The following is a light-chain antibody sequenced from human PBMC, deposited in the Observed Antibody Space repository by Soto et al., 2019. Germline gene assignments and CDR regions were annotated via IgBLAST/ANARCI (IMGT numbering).Light chain of an antibody. V-gene: IGKV3-20*01. CDR2: DAS. J-gene: IGKJ5*01. CDR3: QQYGSSPPIT. CDR1: QSVSSY. Sequence: DIVFTQSPATLSLSPGERATLSCRASQSVSSYLAWYQQKPGQAPRLLIYDASNRATGIPARFSGSGSGTDFTLTISRLEPEDFAVYYCQQYGSSPPITFGQGTRLEIK.